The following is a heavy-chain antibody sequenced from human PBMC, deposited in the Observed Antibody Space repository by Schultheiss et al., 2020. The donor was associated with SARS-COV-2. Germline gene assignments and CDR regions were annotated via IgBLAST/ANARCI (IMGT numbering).Heavy chain of an antibody. CDR1: GGSISSSSYY. V-gene: IGHV4-61*05. J-gene: IGHJ2*01. Sequence: SETLSLTCTVSGGSISSSSYYWGWIRQPPGKGLEWIGYIYYSGSTNYNPSLKSRVTISVDTSKNQFSLKLSSVTAADTAVYYCARGFALRSWYFDLWGRGTLVTVSS. CDR2: IYYSGST. CDR3: ARGFALRSWYFDL.